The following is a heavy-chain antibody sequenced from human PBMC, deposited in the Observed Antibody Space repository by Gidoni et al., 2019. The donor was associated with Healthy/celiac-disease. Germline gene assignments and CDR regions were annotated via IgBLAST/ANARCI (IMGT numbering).Heavy chain of an antibody. D-gene: IGHD1-20*01. J-gene: IGHJ5*02. Sequence: QVQLQESGPGLVKPSQTLSLTCTVSGCSISRGGYYWSWIRQHPGKGLEWIGYIYYSGSTYYNPSLKSRVTISVDTSKNQFSLKLSSVTAADTAVYYCARDHVTNWNDVGWFDPWGQGTLVTVSS. V-gene: IGHV4-31*03. CDR1: GCSISRGGYY. CDR3: ARDHVTNWNDVGWFDP. CDR2: IYYSGST.